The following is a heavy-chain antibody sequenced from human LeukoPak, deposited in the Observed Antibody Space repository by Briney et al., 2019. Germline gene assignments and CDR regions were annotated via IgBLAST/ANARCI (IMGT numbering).Heavy chain of an antibody. CDR3: AKDVVEQQFQPYYFDY. CDR2: ISGSGGST. CDR1: GFTFSSYA. Sequence: GRSLRLSCAASGFTFSSYAMSWVRQAPGKGLEWVSAISGSGGSTYYADSVKGRFTISRDNSKNTLYLQMNSLRAEDTAVYYCAKDVVEQQFQPYYFDYWGQGTLVTVSS. V-gene: IGHV3-23*01. D-gene: IGHD6-13*01. J-gene: IGHJ4*02.